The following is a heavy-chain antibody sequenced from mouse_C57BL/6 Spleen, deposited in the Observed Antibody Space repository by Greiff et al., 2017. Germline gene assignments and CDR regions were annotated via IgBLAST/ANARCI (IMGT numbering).Heavy chain of an antibody. CDR3: AREAAQATLAY. J-gene: IGHJ3*01. Sequence: EVHLVESGPGLVKPSQSLSLTCSVTGYSITSGYYWNWIRQFPGNKLEWMGYISYDGSNNYNPSLKNRISITRDTSKNQFFLKLNSVTTEDTATYYCAREAAQATLAYWGQGTLVTVSA. CDR1: GYSITSGYY. V-gene: IGHV3-6*01. CDR2: ISYDGSN. D-gene: IGHD3-2*02.